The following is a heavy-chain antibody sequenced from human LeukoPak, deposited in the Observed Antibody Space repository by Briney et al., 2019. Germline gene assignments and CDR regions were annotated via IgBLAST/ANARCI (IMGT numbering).Heavy chain of an antibody. V-gene: IGHV3-23*01. J-gene: IGHJ4*02. CDR1: GFTFSSYA. Sequence: SGGSLRLSCAASGFTFSSYAMGWVRQPPGKGLEWVSAVLASGGRTFYADSVKGRFTISRDNSKNTLYLQMNSLRAEDTAVYYCAKYYKLSGYYLGGYDYWGQGTLVTVSS. CDR2: VLASGGRT. D-gene: IGHD3-22*01. CDR3: AKYYKLSGYYLGGYDY.